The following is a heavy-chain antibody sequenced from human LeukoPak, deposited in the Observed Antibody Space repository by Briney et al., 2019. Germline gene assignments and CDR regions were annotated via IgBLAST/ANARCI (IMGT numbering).Heavy chain of an antibody. CDR3: AINRGYSLVSDFDY. Sequence: GGSLRLSCAASGFTFSSYSMNWVRQAPEKGLEWVSSISSSSSYIYYADSVKGRFTISRDNAKNSLYLQMNSLRAEDTAVYYCAINRGYSLVSDFDYWGQGTLVTVSS. CDR1: GFTFSSYS. CDR2: ISSSSSYI. V-gene: IGHV3-21*01. J-gene: IGHJ4*02. D-gene: IGHD5-18*01.